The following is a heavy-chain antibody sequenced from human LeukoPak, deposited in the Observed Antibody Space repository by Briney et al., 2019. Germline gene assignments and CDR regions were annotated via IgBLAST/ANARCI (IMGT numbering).Heavy chain of an antibody. V-gene: IGHV3-30*02. Sequence: GGSLRLSCAASGFTFSSYGMHWVRQAPGKGLEWVAFIRYDGSNKYCADSVKGRFTISRDNSKNTLYLQMNSLRAEDTAVYYCANPMFEYSSSSRALGAFDIWGQGTMVTVSS. D-gene: IGHD6-6*01. CDR3: ANPMFEYSSSSRALGAFDI. CDR1: GFTFSSYG. CDR2: IRYDGSNK. J-gene: IGHJ3*02.